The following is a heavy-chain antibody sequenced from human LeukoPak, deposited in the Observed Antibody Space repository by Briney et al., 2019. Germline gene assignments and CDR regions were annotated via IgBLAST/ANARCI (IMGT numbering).Heavy chain of an antibody. CDR2: ISSSSSTI. J-gene: IGHJ4*02. Sequence: GGSLRLSCAASGFTFSSYWMHWVRQAPGKGLEWVSYISSSSSTIYYADSVKGRFTISRDNAKNSLYLQMNSLGAEDTAVYYCASPFYWGQGTLVTVSS. V-gene: IGHV3-48*01. CDR3: ASPFY. CDR1: GFTFSSYW.